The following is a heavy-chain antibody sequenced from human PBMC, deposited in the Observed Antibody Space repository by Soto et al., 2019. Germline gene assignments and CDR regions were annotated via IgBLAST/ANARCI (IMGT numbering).Heavy chain of an antibody. CDR2: TDYSGNT. D-gene: IGHD6-19*01. V-gene: IGHV4-59*08. Sequence: SETLSLTCTVSSDSISSYYWIWIRQSPGKGLEWIGYTDYSGNTNYNPSLKSRVTVSGDTSKNQFSLRLSSVTAADTAVYYCARAVGDPLYYLDYWGQGTLVTVSS. CDR3: ARAVGDPLYYLDY. J-gene: IGHJ4*02. CDR1: SDSISSYY.